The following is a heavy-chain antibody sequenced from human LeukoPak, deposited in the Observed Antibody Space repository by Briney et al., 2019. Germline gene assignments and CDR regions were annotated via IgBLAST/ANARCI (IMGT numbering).Heavy chain of an antibody. Sequence: GSLRLSCAASGFMFSASWMSWVRQAPGKGLERVANIKEDVSEKYYMDSVKGRLTISRDNAKNSLYLQMNSLRVEDTAVYYCARFAAGGSYYYMDVWGKGTTVTVSS. J-gene: IGHJ6*03. D-gene: IGHD6-25*01. CDR3: ARFAAGGSYYYMDV. CDR1: GFMFSASW. CDR2: IKEDVSEK. V-gene: IGHV3-7*01.